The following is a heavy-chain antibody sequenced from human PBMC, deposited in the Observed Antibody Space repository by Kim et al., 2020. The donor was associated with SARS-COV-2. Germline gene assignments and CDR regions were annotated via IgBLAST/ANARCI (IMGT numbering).Heavy chain of an antibody. CDR3: ARDVSGSYFFLY. D-gene: IGHD1-26*01. Sequence: YADSVKGRFTISRDNSKNTLYLQMNSLRAEDTAVYYCARDVSGSYFFLYWGQGTLVTVSS. J-gene: IGHJ4*02. V-gene: IGHV3-30*01.